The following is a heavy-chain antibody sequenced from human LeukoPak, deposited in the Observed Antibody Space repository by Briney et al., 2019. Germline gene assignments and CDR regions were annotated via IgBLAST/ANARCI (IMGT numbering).Heavy chain of an antibody. V-gene: IGHV3-23*01. CDR3: AKAPTTVNYFDY. CDR2: ISGTGGA. D-gene: IGHD4-17*01. CDR1: GFTFSNYA. J-gene: IGHJ4*02. Sequence: GGSLRLSCAASGFTFSNYAMSWVRQAPGKGLEWVSSISGTGGAYYADSVKGRFTISRDNSKNTLYLQMNSLRVEDTAVYYCAKAPTTVNYFDYWGQGTLATVSS.